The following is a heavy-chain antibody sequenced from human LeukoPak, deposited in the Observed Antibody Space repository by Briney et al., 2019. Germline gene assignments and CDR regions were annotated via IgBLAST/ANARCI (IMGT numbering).Heavy chain of an antibody. D-gene: IGHD3-3*01. CDR1: GFTVSSNY. CDR2: IYSGGST. V-gene: IGHV3-53*01. CDR3: ARDDFWSGPYYYGMDV. Sequence: PGGSLRLSCAASGFTVSSNYVSWVRQAPGKGLEWVSVIYSGGSTYYADSVKGRFTISRDNSKNTLYLQMNSLRAEDTAVYYCARDDFWSGPYYYGMDVWGQGTTVTVSS. J-gene: IGHJ6*02.